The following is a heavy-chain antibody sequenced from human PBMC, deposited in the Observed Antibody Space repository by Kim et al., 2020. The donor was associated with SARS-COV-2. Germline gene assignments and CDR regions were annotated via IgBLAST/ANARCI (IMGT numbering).Heavy chain of an antibody. Sequence: RYYADSVKGRFTISRDNAKNSLYLHMNSLRAEDTAVYYCARDDYGDAFDIWGQGTMVTVSS. CDR3: ARDDYGDAFDI. D-gene: IGHD4-17*01. V-gene: IGHV3-11*01. CDR2: R. J-gene: IGHJ3*02.